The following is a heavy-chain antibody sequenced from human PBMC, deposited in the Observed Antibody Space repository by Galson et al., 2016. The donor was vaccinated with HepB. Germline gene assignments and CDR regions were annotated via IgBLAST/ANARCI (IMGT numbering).Heavy chain of an antibody. D-gene: IGHD2-21*02. CDR2: IFYSGST. CDR1: GGSITSVNYY. CDR3: ARTTGDCGGDCSWFDP. J-gene: IGHJ5*02. Sequence: TLSLTCTVSGGSITSVNYYWSWIRQHPGKGLEWIGYIFYSGSTYYNPSHKSRVTISMDTSKNHFSLRLTSVTAADTAVYYCARTTGDCGGDCSWFDPWGQGTPVIVSS. V-gene: IGHV4-31*03.